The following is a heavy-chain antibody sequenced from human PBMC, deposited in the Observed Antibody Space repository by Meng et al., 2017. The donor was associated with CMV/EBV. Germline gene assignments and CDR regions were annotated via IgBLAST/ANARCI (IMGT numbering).Heavy chain of an antibody. Sequence: GESLKISCAASEFTFSRYWMHWVRQAPGKGLEWVSRVNSDGSITNYADSVKGRFTISRDNSKNTLYLQMNSLRAEDTAVYYCARGRDYDSSGYYGYWGQGTLVTVSS. CDR3: ARGRDYDSSGYYGY. CDR1: EFTFSRYW. D-gene: IGHD3-22*01. V-gene: IGHV3-74*01. CDR2: VNSDGSIT. J-gene: IGHJ4*02.